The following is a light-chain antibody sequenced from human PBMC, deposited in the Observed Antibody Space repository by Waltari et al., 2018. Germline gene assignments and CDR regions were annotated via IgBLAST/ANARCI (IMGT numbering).Light chain of an antibody. CDR2: GNN. Sequence: QSVLTQPPSVSGAPGQRVTISCTGSSSNIGAGFDVHWYQQLPGAAPKLLILGNNNRPAGVPYRFPGSKAGTSASLAITGLQAEDEADYYCQSYDSNLSGSGVFGTGTKVTVL. J-gene: IGLJ1*01. V-gene: IGLV1-40*01. CDR1: SSNIGAGFD. CDR3: QSYDSNLSGSGV.